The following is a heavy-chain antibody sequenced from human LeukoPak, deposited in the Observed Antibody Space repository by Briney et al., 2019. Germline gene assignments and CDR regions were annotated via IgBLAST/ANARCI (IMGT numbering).Heavy chain of an antibody. CDR3: ARTRDYYCYMDV. Sequence: SETLSLTCAVSGYSTSSGYYWGWIRQPPGKGLEWSGSIYHSGSTYYTPSLKSRLTISVDTSKNQFSLKLSSVTAADTAVYYCARTRDYYCYMDVWGKGTTVTVSS. V-gene: IGHV4-38-2*01. CDR2: IYHSGST. J-gene: IGHJ6*03. CDR1: GYSTSSGYY.